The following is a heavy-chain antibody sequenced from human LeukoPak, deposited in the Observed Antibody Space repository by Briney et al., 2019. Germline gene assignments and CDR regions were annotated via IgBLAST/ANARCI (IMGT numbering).Heavy chain of an antibody. J-gene: IGHJ4*02. CDR2: ISDTAIST. CDR3: AKGDSNILTGHYNSFDS. CDR1: GFTFSTFA. V-gene: IGHV3-23*01. D-gene: IGHD3-9*01. Sequence: GGSLRLSCAASGFTFSTFAMSWIRQAPGKGLEWVSTISDTAISTYYTDSVKGRFTISRDNSRNTLYLQMNSLRAEDTALFYCAKGDSNILTGHYNSFDSWGQGILVTVSS.